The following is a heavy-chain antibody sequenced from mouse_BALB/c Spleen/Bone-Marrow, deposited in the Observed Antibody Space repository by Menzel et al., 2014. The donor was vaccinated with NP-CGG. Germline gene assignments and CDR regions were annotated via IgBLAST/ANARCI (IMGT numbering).Heavy chain of an antibody. CDR2: IDPANGNT. V-gene: IGHV14-3*02. CDR1: GFNIKDTY. CDR3: ARFPFPY. J-gene: IGHJ3*01. Sequence: EVKVEESGAELVKPGASVKLSCTASGFNIKDTYMHWVKQRPEQGLEWIGKIDPANGNTKYDPKFQGKATITADTSSNTAYLQLSSLTSEDTAVYYCARFPFPYWGQGTLVTVSA.